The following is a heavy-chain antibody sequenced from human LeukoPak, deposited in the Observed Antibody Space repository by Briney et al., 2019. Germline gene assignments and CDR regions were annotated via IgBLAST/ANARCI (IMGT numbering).Heavy chain of an antibody. Sequence: GGSLRLSCAASGFTFSSYAMSWVRQAPRTVLEWVSTISGSGGSTYYADSVKGRFTISRDNSKNTLYLQMNSLRAEDTAVYYCAKDNDYGDFSRLGGMDVWGQGTTVTVSS. J-gene: IGHJ6*02. CDR3: AKDNDYGDFSRLGGMDV. CDR1: GFTFSSYA. CDR2: ISGSGGST. V-gene: IGHV3-23*01. D-gene: IGHD4-17*01.